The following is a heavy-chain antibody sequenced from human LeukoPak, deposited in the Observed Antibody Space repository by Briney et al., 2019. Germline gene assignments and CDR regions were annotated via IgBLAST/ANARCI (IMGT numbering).Heavy chain of an antibody. V-gene: IGHV1-2*02. Sequence: GASVKVSCKASGYTFTGYYMHWVRQAPGQGLEWMGWINPSSGGTNYAQKFQGRVTMTRDTSISTAYMELSRLRSDDTAVYYCARDSYYYDSSGITKIFDYWGQGTLVTVSS. CDR2: INPSSGGT. J-gene: IGHJ4*02. CDR3: ARDSYYYDSSGITKIFDY. CDR1: GYTFTGYY. D-gene: IGHD3-22*01.